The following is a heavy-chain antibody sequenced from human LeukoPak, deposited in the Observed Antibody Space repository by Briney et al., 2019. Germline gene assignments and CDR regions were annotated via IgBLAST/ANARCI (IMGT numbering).Heavy chain of an antibody. D-gene: IGHD6-19*01. CDR2: ISGGGATS. J-gene: IGHJ4*02. V-gene: IGHV3-23*01. Sequence: GGSLRLSCAASGFTFSSYAMSWVRQAPGKGLEWVSGISGGGATSYYADSVKGRFTISRDGSMSTVYLQMDSLRAEDTAIYYCAKDIVNSGPRGYSAYWGQGTMVTVSS. CDR1: GFTFSSYA. CDR3: AKDIVNSGPRGYSAY.